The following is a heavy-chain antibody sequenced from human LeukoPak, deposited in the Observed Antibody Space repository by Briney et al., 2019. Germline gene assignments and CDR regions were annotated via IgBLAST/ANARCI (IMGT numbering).Heavy chain of an antibody. CDR2: INHSGST. D-gene: IGHD6-19*01. Sequence: PSETLSLTCAVYGGSFSGYYWSWIRQPPGEGLEWIGEINHSGSTNYNPSLKSRVTISVDTSKNQFSLKLSSVTAADTAVYYCARGSSHSSGWYGYWGQGTLVTVSS. V-gene: IGHV4-34*01. CDR1: GGSFSGYY. CDR3: ARGSSHSSGWYGY. J-gene: IGHJ4*02.